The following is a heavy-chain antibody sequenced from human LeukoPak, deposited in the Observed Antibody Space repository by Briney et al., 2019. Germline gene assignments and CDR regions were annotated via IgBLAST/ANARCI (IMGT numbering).Heavy chain of an antibody. CDR1: GFTLSTYG. CDR2: IRYDGSEK. J-gene: IGHJ4*02. V-gene: IGHV3-30*02. Sequence: GGSLRLSCVASGFTLSTYGMHWVRQAPGKGLECVAFIRYDGSEKFYGDSVKGRFTTSRDNSKNTLYLQMSRLRVEDTAVYYRAKDLDCSGGTCHKAFDCWGQGTLVTVSS. CDR3: AKDLDCSGGTCHKAFDC. D-gene: IGHD2-15*01.